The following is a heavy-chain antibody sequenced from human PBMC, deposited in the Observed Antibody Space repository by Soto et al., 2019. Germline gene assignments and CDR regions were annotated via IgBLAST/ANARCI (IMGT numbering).Heavy chain of an antibody. CDR3: ARRAPGGSGGGVDY. D-gene: IGHD6-19*01. CDR1: VESVSRNRGA. CDR2: TYYRSHSYT. V-gene: IGHV6-1*01. J-gene: IGHJ4*02. Sequence: PQTHSLTYAIPVESVSRNRGASNWIRQSPSRGLEWLGRTYYRSHSYTDYAVSVKGRITINPDTSKTHFSLQLKSVTPEDTALYFCARRAPGGSGGGVDYWGQGALVTGSS.